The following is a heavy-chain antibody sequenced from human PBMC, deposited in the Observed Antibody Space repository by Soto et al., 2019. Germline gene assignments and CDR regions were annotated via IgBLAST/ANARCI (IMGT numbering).Heavy chain of an antibody. CDR3: ARDGTPMVTLYTFDH. Sequence: GGSLSLSCAASGFTFSDYNFHWVRQHPGKGLEWVALISYNGSDKYYADSVKGRFTISRDNSKDTLFLQLNSLSAEDTALYYCARDGTPMVTLYTFDHWGQGSLVTVSS. CDR2: ISYNGSDK. D-gene: IGHD1-26*01. V-gene: IGHV3-30-3*01. CDR1: GFTFSDYN. J-gene: IGHJ4*02.